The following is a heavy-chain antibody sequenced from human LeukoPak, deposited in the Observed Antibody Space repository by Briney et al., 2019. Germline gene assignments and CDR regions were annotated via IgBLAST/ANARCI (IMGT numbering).Heavy chain of an antibody. CDR1: GLTFSSYD. D-gene: IGHD3-3*01. Sequence: GGSLRLSCAASGLTFSSYDMHWVRQATGKGLEGVAAIGTAGDTYYPGSVKGRFTISRENAKNSLYLQMNSLRAGDTAVYYCARDLGYDFWSGSPRYGMDVWGQGTTVTVSS. CDR2: IGTAGDT. J-gene: IGHJ6*02. CDR3: ARDLGYDFWSGSPRYGMDV. V-gene: IGHV3-13*01.